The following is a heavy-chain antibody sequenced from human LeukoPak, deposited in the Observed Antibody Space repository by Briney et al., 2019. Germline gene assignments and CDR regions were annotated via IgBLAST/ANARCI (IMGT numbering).Heavy chain of an antibody. Sequence: ASVTVSFTASGYTFYDYYIHWVRRAPGQGLELMGWIDPNSGVRNYAQKFQGRVTMTRDTSTSTAYMDLSSLTFDDTAVYYCARGGCSGGSCYSSWFDPWGQGTLVIVSS. CDR1: GYTFYDYY. CDR2: IDPNSGVR. J-gene: IGHJ5*02. D-gene: IGHD2-15*01. CDR3: ARGGCSGGSCYSSWFDP. V-gene: IGHV1-2*02.